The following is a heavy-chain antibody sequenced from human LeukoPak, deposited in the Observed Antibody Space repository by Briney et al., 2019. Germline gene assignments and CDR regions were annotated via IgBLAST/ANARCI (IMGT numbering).Heavy chain of an antibody. Sequence: GESLQISCKGSGYSFASYWIAWVRQMPGKGLEWMGIIYPGDPDTRYSPSFQGQVTISVDKSISTAYLQWSSLKASDNAMYYCARQDGYGLYYFDYWGRGALVTVSS. CDR1: GYSFASYW. CDR2: IYPGDPDT. D-gene: IGHD5-24*01. J-gene: IGHJ4*02. V-gene: IGHV5-51*01. CDR3: ARQDGYGLYYFDY.